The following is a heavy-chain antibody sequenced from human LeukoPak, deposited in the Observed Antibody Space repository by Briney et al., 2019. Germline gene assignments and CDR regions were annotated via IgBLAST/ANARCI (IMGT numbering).Heavy chain of an antibody. CDR1: GFTFSDYY. V-gene: IGHV3-11*06. Sequence: GGSLRLSCAASGFTFSDYYMSWIRQAPGKGLEWVSYISRSSSYTNYADSVKGRFTISRDNAKNSLYLQMNSLRAEDTAVYYCATYYVAPVYWGQGTLVTVSS. J-gene: IGHJ4*02. D-gene: IGHD1-26*01. CDR3: ATYYVAPVY. CDR2: ISRSSSYT.